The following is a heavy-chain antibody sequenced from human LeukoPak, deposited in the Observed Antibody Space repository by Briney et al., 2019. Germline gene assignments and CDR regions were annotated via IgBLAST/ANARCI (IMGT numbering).Heavy chain of an antibody. D-gene: IGHD6-13*01. CDR3: ARESKRIAAAPYFDY. V-gene: IGHV3-23*01. CDR1: GFSFRSYA. Sequence: PGGSLRLSCEASGFSFRSYAMTWVRQAPGKGLEWVSAIGGSESSIYYADSVKGRFTISRDNSKNTLYLQMNSLRAEDTAVYYCARESKRIAAAPYFDYWGQGTLVTVSS. CDR2: IGGSESSI. J-gene: IGHJ4*02.